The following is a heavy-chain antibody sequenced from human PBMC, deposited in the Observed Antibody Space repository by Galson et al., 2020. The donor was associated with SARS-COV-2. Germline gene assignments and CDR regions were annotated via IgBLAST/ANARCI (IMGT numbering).Heavy chain of an antibody. V-gene: IGHV3-21*01. D-gene: IGHD2-8*02. CDR1: GFSFSTNS. CDR2: ISTRSNYI. J-gene: IGHJ3*02. Sequence: GGSLRLSCAASGFSFSTNSVNWVRQAPGKGLEWVSYISTRSNYIYYADSVKGRFTISRDNAKNSLLLQMNSLRVEDTAVYYCASRGYTTGWGAFDIWGQGTKVTVSS. CDR3: ASRGYTTGWGAFDI.